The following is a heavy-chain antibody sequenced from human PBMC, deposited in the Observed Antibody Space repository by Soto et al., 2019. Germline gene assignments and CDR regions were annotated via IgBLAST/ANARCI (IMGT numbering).Heavy chain of an antibody. CDR2: IIPIFSTA. D-gene: IGHD2-15*01. V-gene: IGHV1-69*12. Sequence: QVQLVQSGAEVKKPGSSVKVSCKSSGGTFSTYAISWVRQAPGQGLEWMGGIIPIFSTANYAQKFQGRVTITADESTTXXYXEXSSLRSEDTAVYYCARDEMVVATGSRTWHYYYGMDVWGQGTTVTVSS. J-gene: IGHJ6*02. CDR3: ARDEMVVATGSRTWHYYYGMDV. CDR1: GGTFSTYA.